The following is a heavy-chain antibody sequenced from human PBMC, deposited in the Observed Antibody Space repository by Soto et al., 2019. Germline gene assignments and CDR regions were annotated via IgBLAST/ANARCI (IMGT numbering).Heavy chain of an antibody. Sequence: PGGSLRLSCAASGFTFSSYSMNWVRQAPGKGLEWVSSISSSSSYIYYADSVKGRFTISRDNAKNSLYLQMNSLRAEDTAVYYCARDRPSEAVAGVFDYWGQGTLVTVSS. J-gene: IGHJ4*02. CDR1: GFTFSSYS. CDR2: ISSSSSYI. D-gene: IGHD6-19*01. V-gene: IGHV3-21*01. CDR3: ARDRPSEAVAGVFDY.